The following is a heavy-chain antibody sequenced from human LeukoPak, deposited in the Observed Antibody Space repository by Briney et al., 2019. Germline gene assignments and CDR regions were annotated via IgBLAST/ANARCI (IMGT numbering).Heavy chain of an antibody. Sequence: ASVKVSCKASGSPFTSYDINWVRPAPGQGLEWMGWMNPNSGNTGYAQKFPGRGPITRNTSTTTAYMELSSLRSEDTAVYYCARAEQWLEHAFDIWGQGTMVTVSS. CDR3: ARAEQWLEHAFDI. CDR2: MNPNSGNT. V-gene: IGHV1-8*01. D-gene: IGHD6-19*01. J-gene: IGHJ3*02. CDR1: GSPFTSYD.